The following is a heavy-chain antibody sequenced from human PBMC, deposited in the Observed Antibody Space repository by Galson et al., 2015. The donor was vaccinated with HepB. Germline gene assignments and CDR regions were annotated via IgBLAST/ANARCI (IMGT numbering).Heavy chain of an antibody. Sequence: SVKVSCKASGGTFSTYSLSWVRQAPGQGLQWMGGIIPTSGAASNAQRFQGRVTFTADGSTSTAYMELSNLRSDDTAVYNCARDSSGYPFQFWGQGTLVTVSS. V-gene: IGHV1-69*13. CDR2: IIPTSGAA. D-gene: IGHD3-22*01. CDR3: ARDSSGYPFQF. CDR1: GGTFSTYS. J-gene: IGHJ4*02.